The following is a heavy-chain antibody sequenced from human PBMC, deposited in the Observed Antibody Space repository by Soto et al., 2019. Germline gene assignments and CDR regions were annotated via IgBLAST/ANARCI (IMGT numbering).Heavy chain of an antibody. Sequence: SETLSLTCSVSGDYIHVGGYYWTWIRQRPGKGLEWMGYIYYTGKTYYNPSLESRLTMSVDRSKNQFSLRLTSVTAADTAVYFCGRDLTSNANCVDPWGQGTLVTVSS. CDR2: IYYTGKT. CDR1: GDYIHVGGYY. D-gene: IGHD2-2*01. CDR3: GRDLTSNANCVDP. J-gene: IGHJ5*02. V-gene: IGHV4-30-4*01.